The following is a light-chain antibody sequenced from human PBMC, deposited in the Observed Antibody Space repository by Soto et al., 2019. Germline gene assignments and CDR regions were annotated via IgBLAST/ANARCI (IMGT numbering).Light chain of an antibody. CDR3: LQDYNYPRT. J-gene: IGKJ1*01. CDR2: AAS. Sequence: IQMTQSPSSLSASVGDRVTITCRASQGIRNDLGWYQQKPGKAPKLLIYAASSLQSGVTPRFSGSGSGTDFTLTISSLQPEDFAPYYCLQDYNYPRTFGQGTKVDIK. V-gene: IGKV1-6*01. CDR1: QGIRND.